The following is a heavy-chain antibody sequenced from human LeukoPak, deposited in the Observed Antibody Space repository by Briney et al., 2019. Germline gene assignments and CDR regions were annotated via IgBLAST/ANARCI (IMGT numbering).Heavy chain of an antibody. D-gene: IGHD3-10*01. CDR1: GFTFDDYA. J-gene: IGHJ4*02. V-gene: IGHV3-9*01. CDR2: ISWNSGTI. CDR3: AKDNYYGSGRYGTSFDY. Sequence: GGSLRLSCAASGFTFDDYAMHWVRQAPGKGLEWVSGISWNSGTIHYADSVKGRFTISRDNSKNSLYLQMNSLRAEDTALYYCAKDNYYGSGRYGTSFDYWGQGTLVTVSS.